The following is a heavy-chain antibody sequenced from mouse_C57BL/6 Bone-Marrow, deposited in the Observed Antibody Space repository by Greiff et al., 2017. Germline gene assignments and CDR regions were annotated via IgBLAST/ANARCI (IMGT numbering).Heavy chain of an antibody. J-gene: IGHJ2*01. CDR1: GYIFTEYT. V-gene: IGHV1-62-2*01. D-gene: IGHD2-4*01. CDR3: ARHERYYDYEGYFDY. Sequence: QVQLKQSGAELVKPGASVKLSCKASGYIFTEYTIHWVKQRSGQGLEWIGWFYPGSGSIKYNERFKDKATLTADKSSNTVYMELSRLTSEDSAVYVCARHERYYDYEGYFDYWGQGTTLTVSS. CDR2: FYPGSGSI.